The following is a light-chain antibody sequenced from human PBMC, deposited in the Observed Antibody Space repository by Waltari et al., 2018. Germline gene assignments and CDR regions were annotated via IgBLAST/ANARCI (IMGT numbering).Light chain of an antibody. V-gene: IGLV1-44*01. CDR2: SNN. Sequence: QSVLTQPPSASGTPGPRVTISCSGGNTTLGRDTANWYQQPPGTAPNLLNHSNNQRPSGVPDRFSGSKSGSSASLAISGLQSEDEAIYYCASWDGSLNGWVFGGGTKLTVL. CDR3: ASWDGSLNGWV. CDR1: NTTLGRDT. J-gene: IGLJ3*02.